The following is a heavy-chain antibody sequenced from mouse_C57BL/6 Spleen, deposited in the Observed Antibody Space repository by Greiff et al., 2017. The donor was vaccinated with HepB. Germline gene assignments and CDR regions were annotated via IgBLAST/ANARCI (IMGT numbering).Heavy chain of an antibody. CDR1: GYTFTDHT. J-gene: IGHJ2*01. CDR3: ARYPDYYGSSYDYFDY. V-gene: IGHV1-78*01. D-gene: IGHD1-1*01. CDR2: IYPRDGST. Sequence: QVQLKQSDAELVKPGASVKISCKVSGYTFTDHTIHWMKQRPEQGLEWIGYIYPRDGSTKYNEKFKGKATLTADKSSSTAYMQLNSLTSEDSAVYFCARYPDYYGSSYDYFDYWGQGTTLTVSS.